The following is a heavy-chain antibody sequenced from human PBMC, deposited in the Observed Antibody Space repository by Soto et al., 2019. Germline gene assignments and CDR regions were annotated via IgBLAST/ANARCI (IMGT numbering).Heavy chain of an antibody. CDR2: IYYSGST. CDR1: GGSISSYY. D-gene: IGHD6-19*01. Sequence: SSETLSLTCTVSGGSISSYYWSWIRQPPGKGLEWIGYIYYSGSTNYNPSLKSRVTMSVDTSKNQFSLKLSSVTAADTAVYYCARENSSGNFFDYWGRGTLVTVSS. J-gene: IGHJ4*02. V-gene: IGHV4-59*01. CDR3: ARENSSGNFFDY.